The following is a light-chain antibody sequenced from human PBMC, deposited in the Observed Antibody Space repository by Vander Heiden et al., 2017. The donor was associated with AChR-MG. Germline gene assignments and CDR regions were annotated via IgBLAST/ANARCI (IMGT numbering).Light chain of an antibody. V-gene: IGKV1-27*01. CDR2: ATS. J-gene: IGKJ1*01. CDR3: QEYYSAPWT. CDR1: QGISNY. Sequence: DSQPSLSPSSLSASVGDTVSITCRASQGISNYLAWYQQKPGKVPSLLIYATSTLQSGVPSRFSGSGSGTDFTLTISSLQLEDVATYYCQEYYSAPWTFGQGTKVEIK.